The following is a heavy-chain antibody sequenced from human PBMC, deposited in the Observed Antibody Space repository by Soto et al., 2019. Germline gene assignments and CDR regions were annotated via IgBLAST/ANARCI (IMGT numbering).Heavy chain of an antibody. J-gene: IGHJ5*02. CDR2: INPNSGGT. CDR3: ARDWSSSGWDYNWFDP. V-gene: IGHV1-2*04. D-gene: IGHD6-19*01. CDR1: GYTFTGYY. Sequence: ASVKVSCKASGYTFTGYYMHWVRQAPGQGLEWMGWINPNSGGTNYAQKFQGWVTMTRDTSISTAYMELSRLRSDDTAVYYCARDWSSSGWDYNWFDPWGQGTLVTVSS.